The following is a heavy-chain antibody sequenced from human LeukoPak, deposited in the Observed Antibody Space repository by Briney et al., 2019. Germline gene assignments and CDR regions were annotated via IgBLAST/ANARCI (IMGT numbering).Heavy chain of an antibody. CDR2: IYPGDSDT. Sequence: GESLKISCKGSGYSFTSYWIGWVRQMPGKGLEWMGIIYPGDSDTRYSPSFQGQVTISADKSISTAYLQWSSLKASDTAMYYCARHEGFVRGGRVQPPSNYWGQGTLVTVSS. D-gene: IGHD2-15*01. J-gene: IGHJ4*02. CDR3: ARHEGFVRGGRVQPPSNY. CDR1: GYSFTSYW. V-gene: IGHV5-51*01.